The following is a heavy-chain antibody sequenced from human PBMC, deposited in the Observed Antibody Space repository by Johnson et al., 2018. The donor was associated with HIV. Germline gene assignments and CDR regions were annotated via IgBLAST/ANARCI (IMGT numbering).Heavy chain of an antibody. J-gene: IGHJ3*02. CDR2: ISWNSGSI. CDR3: ARSYYDSSGYPHDAFDI. CDR1: GFIFDDYA. V-gene: IGHV3-9*01. Sequence: VQLVESGGGLVQPGRSLRLSCAASGFIFDDYAMHWVRQAPGKGLEWVSGISWNSGSIGYADSVKGRFTISRDNSKNTLYLQMNSLRAGDTAVYYCARSYYDSSGYPHDAFDIWGQGTMVTVSS. D-gene: IGHD3-22*01.